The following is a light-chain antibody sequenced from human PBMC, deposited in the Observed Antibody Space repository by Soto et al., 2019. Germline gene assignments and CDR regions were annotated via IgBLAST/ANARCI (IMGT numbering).Light chain of an antibody. CDR3: MQSIQLPWT. CDR2: EVS. CDR1: QSLLHSDGKTY. Sequence: DIVLTQTPLSLSVTPGQPASISCKSSQSLLHSDGKTYLCWYLQKAVQPPQVLIYEVSTRFSGVTERFSGSGSGTDFTLRISRVEAEDVGVYYCMQSIQLPWTFGQGTTVEVK. J-gene: IGKJ1*01. V-gene: IGKV2D-29*01.